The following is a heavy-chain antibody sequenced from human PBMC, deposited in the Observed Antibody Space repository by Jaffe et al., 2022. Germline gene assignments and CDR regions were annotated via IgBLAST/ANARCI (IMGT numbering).Heavy chain of an antibody. V-gene: IGHV4-61*02. Sequence: QMQLQESGPGLVKTSQTLSLTCTVSGASMSSGSYYWSWIRQPAGKGLEWIGHIYTSGDTYYNASLKSRVTISVDTLKSQFSLRLYSVTAADTAVYYCARWDNGNDDAFDVWGQGTMVAVSS. CDR1: GASMSSGSYY. D-gene: IGHD1-1*01. CDR2: IYTSGDT. CDR3: ARWDNGNDDAFDV. J-gene: IGHJ3*01.